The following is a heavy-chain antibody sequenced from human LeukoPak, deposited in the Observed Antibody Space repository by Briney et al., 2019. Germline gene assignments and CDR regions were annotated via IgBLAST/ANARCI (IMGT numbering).Heavy chain of an antibody. Sequence: GASVKVSCKASGGTFSSYAISWVRQAPGQGLEWMGGIIPIFGTANYAQKFQGRVTITADESTSTAYIELSRLRAEDTAVYYCARNYYYDSSGYYYNYWGQGTLVTVSS. CDR3: ARNYYYDSSGYYYNY. J-gene: IGHJ4*02. CDR2: IIPIFGTA. CDR1: GGTFSSYA. V-gene: IGHV1-69*13. D-gene: IGHD3-22*01.